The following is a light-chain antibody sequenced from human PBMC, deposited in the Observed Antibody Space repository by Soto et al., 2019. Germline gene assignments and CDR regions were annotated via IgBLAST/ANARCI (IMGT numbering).Light chain of an antibody. V-gene: IGKV1-39*01. CDR1: QHIARY. CDR3: QQNFSAPWT. Sequence: DFQMTQSPSSLSASVGDRVTITCRASQHIARYLNWYQQKPGKAPKFLIYAASTLQSGDPSMFSVRGSCTEFTLTIDSLQPEDFATYFCQQNFSAPWTFGQGAKVEVK. J-gene: IGKJ1*01. CDR2: AAS.